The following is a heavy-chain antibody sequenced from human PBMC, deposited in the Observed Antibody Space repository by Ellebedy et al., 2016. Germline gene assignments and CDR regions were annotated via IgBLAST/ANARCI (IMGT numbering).Heavy chain of an antibody. V-gene: IGHV1-8*01. Sequence: ASVKVSCKASGYTFTSYDINWVRQATGQGLEWMGWMNPNSGNTGYAQKFQGRVTMTRNTSISTAYMELSSLRSEDTAVYYCARGQRLRRGVDYWGQGTLVTVSS. J-gene: IGHJ4*02. CDR2: MNPNSGNT. CDR1: GYTFTSYD. CDR3: ARGQRLRRGVDY. D-gene: IGHD5-12*01.